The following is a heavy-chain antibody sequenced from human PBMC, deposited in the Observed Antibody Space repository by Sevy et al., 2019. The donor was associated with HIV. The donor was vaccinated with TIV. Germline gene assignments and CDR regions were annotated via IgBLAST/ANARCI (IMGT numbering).Heavy chain of an antibody. Sequence: GGSLRLSCAASGFTFSSYAMHWVRQAPGKGLEWVAVISYDGSNKYYADSVKGRFTISRDNSKNTLYLQMNSLRAEDTAVYYCARHRIEAVRGVITHFLDYWGQGTLVTVSS. J-gene: IGHJ4*02. CDR1: GFTFSSYA. CDR3: ARHRIEAVRGVITHFLDY. D-gene: IGHD3-10*01. V-gene: IGHV3-30-3*01. CDR2: ISYDGSNK.